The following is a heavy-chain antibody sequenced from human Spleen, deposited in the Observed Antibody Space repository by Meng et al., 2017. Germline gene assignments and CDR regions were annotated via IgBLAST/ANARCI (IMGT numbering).Heavy chain of an antibody. V-gene: IGHV4-59*10. Sequence: SETLSLTCAVYGGSFSGYYWSWIRQPAGKGLEWIGHIYASGGTNYNPSLKSRVTMSVDTSKNHFSLKLSSVTAADTAVYYCVRRGAATITGYQNMDVWGHGTTVTVSS. CDR2: IYASGGT. J-gene: IGHJ6*02. D-gene: IGHD5-12*01. CDR1: GGSFSGYY. CDR3: VRRGAATITGYQNMDV.